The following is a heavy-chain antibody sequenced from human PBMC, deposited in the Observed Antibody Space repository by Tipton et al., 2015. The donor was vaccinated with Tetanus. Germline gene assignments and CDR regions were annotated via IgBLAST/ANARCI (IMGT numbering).Heavy chain of an antibody. D-gene: IGHD3-22*01. J-gene: IGHJ6*02. CDR1: GGSSSNSNW. CDR3: ARVSRYYYDSSIGMDV. Sequence: TLSLTCAVSGGSSSNSNWWSWVRQPPGKGLEWIGQISHSGSTNYNPSLKGRVTISVDNSKNQFSLNLSSVTAADTAVYYCARVSRYYYDSSIGMDVWGQGTTVTVSS. V-gene: IGHV4-4*02. CDR2: ISHSGST.